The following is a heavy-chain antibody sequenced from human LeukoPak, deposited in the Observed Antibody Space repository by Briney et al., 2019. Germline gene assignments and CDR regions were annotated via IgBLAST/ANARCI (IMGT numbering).Heavy chain of an antibody. J-gene: IGHJ5*02. V-gene: IGHV1-3*01. CDR3: ARVSMFGELFLNWFDP. D-gene: IGHD3-10*02. CDR1: GYTFTSYA. CDR2: INAGNGNT. Sequence: ASVKVSCKASGYTFTSYAMHWVRQAPGQRLEWMGWINAGNGNTKYSQKFQGRVTITRDTSASTAYMELSSLRSEDTAVYYCARVSMFGELFLNWFDPWGQGTLVTVSS.